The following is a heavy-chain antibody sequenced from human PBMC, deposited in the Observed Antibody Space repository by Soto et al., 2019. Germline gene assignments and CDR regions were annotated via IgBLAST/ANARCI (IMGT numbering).Heavy chain of an antibody. CDR2: IYYSGST. D-gene: IGHD6-6*01. CDR3: ARHERESIAAPFAP. J-gene: IGHJ5*02. Sequence: SETLSLTCTVSGGSISSYYWSWIRQPPGKGLEWIGYIYYSGSTNYNPSLKSRVTISVDTSKNQFSLKLSSVTAADTAVYYCARHERESIAAPFAPWGQGTLVTVSS. CDR1: GGSISSYY. V-gene: IGHV4-59*08.